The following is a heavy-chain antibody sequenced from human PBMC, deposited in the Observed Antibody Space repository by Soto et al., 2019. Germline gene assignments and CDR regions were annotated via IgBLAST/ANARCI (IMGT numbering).Heavy chain of an antibody. CDR1: GGSISSYY. CDR2: IYYSGST. J-gene: IGHJ6*02. D-gene: IGHD3-3*01. CDR3: ARENYDFWSGDPGYYYGMDV. Sequence: SETLSLTCTVSGGSISSYYWSWIRQPPGKGLEWIGYIYYSGSTNYNPSLKSRVTISVDTSKNQFSLKLSSVTAADTAVYYCARENYDFWSGDPGYYYGMDVWGQGTTVTVSS. V-gene: IGHV4-59*01.